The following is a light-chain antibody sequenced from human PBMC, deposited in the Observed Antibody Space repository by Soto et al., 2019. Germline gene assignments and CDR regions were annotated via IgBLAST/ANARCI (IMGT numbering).Light chain of an antibody. V-gene: IGLV2-18*02. J-gene: IGLJ2*01. CDR2: EVS. Sequence: QSALTQPPSVSGSPGQSVTISCTGTSSDIGGYNRVSWYQQPPGTAPKLMIYEVSNRTSGVPVRFSGSKSGNTASLTISGLQAEDEADYYCSSYTSSSAYIVFGGGTKLTVL. CDR3: SSYTSSSAYIV. CDR1: SSDIGGYNR.